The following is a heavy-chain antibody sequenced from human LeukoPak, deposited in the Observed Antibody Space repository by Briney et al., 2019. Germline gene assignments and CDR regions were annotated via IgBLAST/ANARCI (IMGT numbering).Heavy chain of an antibody. CDR3: SRTGDYFGSGTYYNAPDI. CDR2: ISYDGSKE. Sequence: GGSLRLSCAASGFAFSYYAMYWVRQAPGKGLEWVALISYDGSKEYYADSVKGRFTISRDNSKTTLFLEMNSLGLEDTAMYYCSRTGDYFGSGTYYNAPDIWGQGTLVTVSS. CDR1: GFAFSYYA. V-gene: IGHV3-30*04. J-gene: IGHJ3*02. D-gene: IGHD3-10*01.